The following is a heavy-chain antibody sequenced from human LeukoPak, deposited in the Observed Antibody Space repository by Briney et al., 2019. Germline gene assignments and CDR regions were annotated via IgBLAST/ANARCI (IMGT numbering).Heavy chain of an antibody. CDR1: GFTFNNYA. V-gene: IGHV3-23*01. D-gene: IGHD1-26*01. Sequence: GGSLRLSCAASGFTFNNYAMMWVRQAQGQGLEWVSAITGGGRTYYADSVKGRFAISRDNAKDTLYLHMNSLRPEDTAVYYCARAQVGAPTDLWGQGTLVTVSS. CDR2: ITGGGRT. CDR3: ARAQVGAPTDL. J-gene: IGHJ5*02.